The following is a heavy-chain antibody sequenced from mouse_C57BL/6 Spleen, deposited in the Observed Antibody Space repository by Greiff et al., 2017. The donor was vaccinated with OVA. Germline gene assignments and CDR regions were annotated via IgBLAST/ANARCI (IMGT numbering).Heavy chain of an antibody. Sequence: QVQLQQPGAELVRPGTSVKLSCKASGYTFTSYWMHWVKQRPGQGLEWIGVIDPSDSYTNYNQKFKGKATLTVDTSSSTAYMQLSSLTSEDSAVYDCARRGCYDYGGNYFDYWGQGTTLTVSS. CDR1: GYTFTSYW. V-gene: IGHV1-59*01. CDR2: IDPSDSYT. D-gene: IGHD2-4*01. J-gene: IGHJ2*01. CDR3: ARRGCYDYGGNYFDY.